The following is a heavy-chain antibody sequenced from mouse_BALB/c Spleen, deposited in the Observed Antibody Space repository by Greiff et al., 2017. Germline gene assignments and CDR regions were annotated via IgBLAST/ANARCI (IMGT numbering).Heavy chain of an antibody. V-gene: IGHV1S81*02. CDR2: INPSNGGT. J-gene: IGHJ4*01. D-gene: IGHD2-1*01. CDR1: GYTFTSYY. Sequence: VQLQQPGAELVKPGASVKLSCKASGYTFTSYYMYWVKQRPGQGLEWIGGINPSNGGTNFNEKFKSKATLTVDKSSSTAYMQLSSLTSEDSAVYYCTRSDGNYDAMDYWGQGTSVTVSS. CDR3: TRSDGNYDAMDY.